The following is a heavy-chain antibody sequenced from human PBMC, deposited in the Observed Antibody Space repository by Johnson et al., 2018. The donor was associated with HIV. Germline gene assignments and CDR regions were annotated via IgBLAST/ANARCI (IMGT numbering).Heavy chain of an antibody. D-gene: IGHD3-16*01. CDR3: ARESLQAWGKAFDI. CDR1: GFTFSSNY. Sequence: VQLVESGGGVVQPGRSLRLSCVASGFTFSSNYMSWVRQAPGKGLAWVSVIYSGGSTYYADSVKGRFTISRDNSKNTLYLQMNSLRAGDTAVYYCARESLQAWGKAFDIWGQGTMVTVSS. CDR2: IYSGGST. J-gene: IGHJ3*02. V-gene: IGHV3-66*01.